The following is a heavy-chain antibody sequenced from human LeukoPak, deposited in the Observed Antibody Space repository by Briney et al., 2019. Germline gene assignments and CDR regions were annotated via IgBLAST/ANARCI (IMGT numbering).Heavy chain of an antibody. CDR3: ARWDGHSSSPDY. CDR1: GYSFTGYY. V-gene: IGHV1-2*02. Sequence: ASVKVSCKASGYSFTGYYMHWVRQAPGQGLEWMGWINPNSGDTGYAQQFQGRVTMTRDMSITTIYMELTRLRSDDTAFYYCARWDGHSSSPDYWGQGSLVTVSS. J-gene: IGHJ4*02. D-gene: IGHD6-13*01. CDR2: INPNSGDT.